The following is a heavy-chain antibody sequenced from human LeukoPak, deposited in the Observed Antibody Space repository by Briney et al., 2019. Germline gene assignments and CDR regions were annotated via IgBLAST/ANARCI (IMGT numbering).Heavy chain of an antibody. J-gene: IGHJ4*02. D-gene: IGHD1-26*01. V-gene: IGHV3-23*01. CDR3: ARGIVGAPGI. CDR1: GFTFSSYA. Sequence: GGSLRLSCAVSGFTFSSYAMSWVRQAPGKGLEWVSGISNSGGSTYYADSVKARFTISRDNSKNTLYLQMNSLRAEDTAVYYCARGIVGAPGIWGQGTLVTVSS. CDR2: ISNSGGST.